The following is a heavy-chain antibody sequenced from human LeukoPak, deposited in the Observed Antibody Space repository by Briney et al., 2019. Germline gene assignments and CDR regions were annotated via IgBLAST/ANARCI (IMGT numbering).Heavy chain of an antibody. J-gene: IGHJ3*02. CDR1: GGSISSYY. V-gene: IGHV4-59*08. CDR2: IYYSGST. Sequence: SETLSLTCTVSGGSISSYYWSWIRQPPGKGLEWIGYIYYSGSTNYNPSLKSRVTISVDTSKNQFSPKLSSVTAADTAVYYCARRTVVVTATDAFDIWGQGTMVTVSS. D-gene: IGHD2-21*02. CDR3: ARRTVVVTATDAFDI.